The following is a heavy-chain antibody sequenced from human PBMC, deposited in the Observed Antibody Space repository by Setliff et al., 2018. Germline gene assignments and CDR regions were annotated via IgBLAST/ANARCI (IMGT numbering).Heavy chain of an antibody. CDR3: TRDSYGSYYYGMGV. CDR2: IYYGGTT. Sequence: SETLSLTCTVSGGSISSSSYYWGWIRQPPGKGLEWIGSIYYGGTTEYAASVKGRFTISRDYSRNIAYVQMNSLKTEDTAVYYCTRDSYGSYYYGMGVWGQGTTVTVSS. D-gene: IGHD5-18*01. J-gene: IGHJ6*02. CDR1: GGSISSSSYY. V-gene: IGHV4-39*07.